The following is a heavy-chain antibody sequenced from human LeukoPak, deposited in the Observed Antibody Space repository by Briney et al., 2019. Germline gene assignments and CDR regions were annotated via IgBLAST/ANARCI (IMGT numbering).Heavy chain of an antibody. J-gene: IGHJ4*02. CDR1: GFTFSNYW. CDR2: IRIDGSSV. D-gene: IGHD3-22*01. Sequence: GGSLRLSCAASGFTFSNYWMHWVRQAPGKGLVWVSLIRIDGSSVTYADSVKGRFTISRAKANNSLYLQMNRLRADDTAVYFCARDGYYYDASDSWGGCLVLFSFDYWGRERLVTVSS. V-gene: IGHV3-74*01. CDR3: ARDGYYYDASDSWGGCLVLFSFDY.